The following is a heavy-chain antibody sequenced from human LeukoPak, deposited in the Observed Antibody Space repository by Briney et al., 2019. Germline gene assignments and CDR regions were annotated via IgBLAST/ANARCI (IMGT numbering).Heavy chain of an antibody. Sequence: GASVKVSCKASGGSFSNFGISWVRQAPGQGLEWMGGILPVSNTANNAQNFQGRVTFTADTSTGTAYMELSRLRSDDTAVYYCARVYDFYYYMDVWGKGTTVTVSS. V-gene: IGHV1-69*06. J-gene: IGHJ6*03. CDR2: ILPVSNTA. D-gene: IGHD5/OR15-5a*01. CDR3: ARVYDFYYYMDV. CDR1: GGSFSNFG.